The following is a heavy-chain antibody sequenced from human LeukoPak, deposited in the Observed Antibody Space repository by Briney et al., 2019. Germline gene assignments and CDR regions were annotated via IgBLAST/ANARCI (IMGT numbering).Heavy chain of an antibody. Sequence: ASVKVSCKTSGYRFITFGINWVRQAPGQGLEWMGWISAYNGNTNYAQNLQGRVTMTTDTSTSTAYMELRSLRSDDTAVYYCARYSGTYGLDYWGQGTLVTVSS. CDR2: ISAYNGNT. J-gene: IGHJ4*02. D-gene: IGHD1-26*01. CDR1: GYRFITFG. V-gene: IGHV1-18*01. CDR3: ARYSGTYGLDY.